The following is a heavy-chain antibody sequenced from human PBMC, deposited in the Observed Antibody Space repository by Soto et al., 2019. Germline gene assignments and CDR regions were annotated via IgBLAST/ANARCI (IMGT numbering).Heavy chain of an antibody. CDR3: AKQQGPGTPYYYAMDV. Sequence: GGSLRLSCAASGFTFSSYAMSWVRQAPGKGLEWVSVIRSSGDRTYYADSVKGRFTISRDNSKNTLYMQMSSLRAEDTAVYYCAKQQGPGTPYYYAMDVWGQGTTVTVSS. CDR1: GFTFSSYA. V-gene: IGHV3-23*01. CDR2: IRSSGDRT. J-gene: IGHJ6*02. D-gene: IGHD1-1*01.